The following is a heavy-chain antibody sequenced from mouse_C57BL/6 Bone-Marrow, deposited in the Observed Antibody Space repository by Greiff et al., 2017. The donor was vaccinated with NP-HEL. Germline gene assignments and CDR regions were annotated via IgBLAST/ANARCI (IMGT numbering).Heavy chain of an antibody. D-gene: IGHD2-3*01. V-gene: IGHV7-1*01. CDR2: SRNKANDYTT. J-gene: IGHJ4*01. CDR1: GFTFSDFY. CDR3: ARDAGSMNAYAMDY. Sequence: EVKLVESGGGLVQSGRSLRLSCATSGFTFSDFYMEWVRQAPGKGLEWIAASRNKANDYTTEYSASVKGRFIVSRDTSQSILYLQMNALRAEDTAIYYCARDAGSMNAYAMDYWGQGTSVTVSS.